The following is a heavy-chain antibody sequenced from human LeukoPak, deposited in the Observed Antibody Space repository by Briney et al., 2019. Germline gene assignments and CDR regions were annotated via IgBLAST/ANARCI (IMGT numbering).Heavy chain of an antibody. CDR3: AKDLRAHCSSTSCYLNWFDP. J-gene: IGHJ5*02. D-gene: IGHD2-2*01. CDR2: ISDSGGST. CDR1: GFTFSSYA. V-gene: IGHV3-23*01. Sequence: GGSLRLSCAASGFTFSSYAMSWVRQAPGKGLEWVSAISDSGGSTYYADSVKGRFTISRDNSKNTLYLQMNSLRAEDTAVYYCAKDLRAHCSSTSCYLNWFDPWGQGTLVTVSS.